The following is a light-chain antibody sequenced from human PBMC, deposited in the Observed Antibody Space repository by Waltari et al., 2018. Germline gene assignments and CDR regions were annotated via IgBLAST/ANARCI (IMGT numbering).Light chain of an antibody. Sequence: IVLTQSPATLSLSPGERATLSCRASQNVVTSLAWYQQKPGQTPRLLIYAAATRATGIPARFGGSGFGTEFTLTISSLEPEDSAVYYCQQRYDWPQDPTFGGGTKVEIK. V-gene: IGKV3-11*01. J-gene: IGKJ4*01. CDR3: QQRYDWPQDPT. CDR2: AAA. CDR1: QNVVTS.